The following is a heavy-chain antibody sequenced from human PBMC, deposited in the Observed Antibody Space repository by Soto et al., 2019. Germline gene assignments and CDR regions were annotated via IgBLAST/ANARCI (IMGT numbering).Heavy chain of an antibody. J-gene: IGHJ5*02. CDR1: GGSFNGYY. CDR2: VHHGGNT. Sequence: QVQLQQWGAGLLKASETLSLTCAVYGGSFNGYYWSWIRQPPGKGLEWIGEVHHGGNTNYNPSLKRRVTTSGDTSKKQFSLPLISLPAAYTAGNSCATAPPRCLVTDWCREPDPGCQSSVVPATS. CDR3: ATAPPRCLVTDWCREPDP. V-gene: IGHV4-34*02. D-gene: IGHD3-9*01.